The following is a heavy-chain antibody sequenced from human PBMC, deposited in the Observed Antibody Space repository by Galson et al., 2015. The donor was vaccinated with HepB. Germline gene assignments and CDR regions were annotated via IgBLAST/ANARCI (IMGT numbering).Heavy chain of an antibody. CDR1: GYTFTNYG. Sequence: SVKVSCKASGYTFTNYGISWVRQAPGQGLEWMGWISVYNGNTNYVQKFQGRVTMTTDTSTSTAYMELRSLRSDDTAVYYCARDRVYGDYDVYWYFDLWGRGTLGTVSS. CDR2: ISVYNGNT. CDR3: ARDRVYGDYDVYWYFDL. D-gene: IGHD4-17*01. V-gene: IGHV1-18*01. J-gene: IGHJ2*01.